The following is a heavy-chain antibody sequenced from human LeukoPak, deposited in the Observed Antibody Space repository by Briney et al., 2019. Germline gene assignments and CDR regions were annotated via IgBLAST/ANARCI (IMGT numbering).Heavy chain of an antibody. CDR3: ARDSVWGSYNYFDY. D-gene: IGHD3-16*01. CDR1: GGSISSGSYY. Sequence: SQTLSLTCTVSGGSISSGSYYCSWIRQPAGKGLEWVGRIYTSGSTNYNPSLKSRVTISVDTTKNQFSLKLSSVTAADTAVYYCARDSVWGSYNYFDYWGQGTLVTVSS. V-gene: IGHV4-61*02. J-gene: IGHJ4*02. CDR2: IYTSGST.